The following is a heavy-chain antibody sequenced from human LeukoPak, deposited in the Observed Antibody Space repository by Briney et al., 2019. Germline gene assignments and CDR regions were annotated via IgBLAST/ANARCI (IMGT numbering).Heavy chain of an antibody. J-gene: IGHJ4*02. CDR2: IRYDGSNK. V-gene: IGHV3-30*02. CDR3: AKSAVGATLGDY. D-gene: IGHD1-26*01. CDR1: GFTFSSYG. Sequence: GGSLKLSCAASGFTFSSYGMHWVRQAPGKGLEWVAFIRYDGSNKYYADSVKGRFTISRDNSRDTLYLQMISLRAEDTAVYYCAKSAVGATLGDYWGQGTPVTVSS.